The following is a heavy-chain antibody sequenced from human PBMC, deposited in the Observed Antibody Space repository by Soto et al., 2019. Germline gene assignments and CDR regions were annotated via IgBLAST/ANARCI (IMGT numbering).Heavy chain of an antibody. J-gene: IGHJ6*02. CDR2: GST. V-gene: IGHV4-30-2*05. CDR3: ARGVLGFIAAAEAGDYYYYGMDV. D-gene: IGHD6-13*01. Sequence: GSTYYNPSLKSRVTISVDTSKNQFSLKLSSVTAADTAVYYCARGVLGFIAAAEAGDYYYYGMDVWGQGTTVTVSS.